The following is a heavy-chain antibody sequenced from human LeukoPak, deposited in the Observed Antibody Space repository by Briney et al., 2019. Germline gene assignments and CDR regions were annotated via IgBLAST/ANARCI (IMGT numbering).Heavy chain of an antibody. Sequence: GGSLRLSCEASQFTFSSYGMSWVRQAPGKGLEWVSAISGSGGSTSYADSVKGRFTISRDNSKNTVYLQMNSLRVEDTAVYYCAKGYSSSWNPRYFDYWGQGTLVTVSS. V-gene: IGHV3-23*01. D-gene: IGHD6-13*01. CDR1: QFTFSSYG. J-gene: IGHJ4*02. CDR3: AKGYSSSWNPRYFDY. CDR2: ISGSGGST.